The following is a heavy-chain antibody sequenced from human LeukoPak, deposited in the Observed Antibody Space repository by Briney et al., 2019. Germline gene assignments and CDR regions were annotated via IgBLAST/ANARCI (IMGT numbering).Heavy chain of an antibody. V-gene: IGHV1-2*02. CDR1: GYTFTGYY. J-gene: IGHJ6*02. Sequence: ASVKVSCKASGYTFTGYYMHWVRQAPGQGLEWMGWINPNSGGTNYAQEFQGRVTMTRDTSISTAYMELSRLRSDDTAVYYCARDPREVYYGMDVWGRGTTVTVSS. CDR2: INPNSGGT. CDR3: ARDPREVYYGMDV.